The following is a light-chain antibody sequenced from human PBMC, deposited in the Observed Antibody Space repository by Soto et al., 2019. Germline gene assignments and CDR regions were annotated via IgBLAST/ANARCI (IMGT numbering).Light chain of an antibody. J-gene: IGKJ1*01. CDR2: GTS. CDR1: QSVSSSY. CDR3: QHYGSSPRT. Sequence: EIVLTQSPGTLSLSPGERATLSCTASQSVSSSYLAWYQQKPGQAPRLLIYGTSIRATGIPDRLSGSGSGTDFTLAISRLEPEDFALYYCQHYGSSPRTFGQGTKVEIE. V-gene: IGKV3-20*01.